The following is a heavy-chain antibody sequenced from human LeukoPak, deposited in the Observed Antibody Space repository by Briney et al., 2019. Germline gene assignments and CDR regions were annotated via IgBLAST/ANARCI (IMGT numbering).Heavy chain of an antibody. Sequence: GGSLRLSCAVSGITLSNYGMSWVRQAPGKGLEWVAGISDSGGRTNYADSVKGRFTISRDNPKNTLYLEMNSLRAEDTAVYFCAKRGVVIRVILVGFHKEAYYFDSWGQGALVTVSS. J-gene: IGHJ4*02. CDR2: ISDSGGRT. CDR1: GITLSNYG. D-gene: IGHD3-10*01. CDR3: AKRGVVIRVILVGFHKEAYYFDS. V-gene: IGHV3-23*01.